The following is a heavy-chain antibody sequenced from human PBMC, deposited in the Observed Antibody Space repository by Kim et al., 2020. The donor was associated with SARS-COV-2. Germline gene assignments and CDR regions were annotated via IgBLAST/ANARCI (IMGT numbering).Heavy chain of an antibody. J-gene: IGHJ4*02. D-gene: IGHD2-2*01. CDR3: ARGYCSSTSCYVD. V-gene: IGHV3-72*01. Sequence: YAASVKGRFTISRDDSTNSLYLQMNSLKTEDTAVYYCARGYCSSTSCYVDWGQGTLVTVSS.